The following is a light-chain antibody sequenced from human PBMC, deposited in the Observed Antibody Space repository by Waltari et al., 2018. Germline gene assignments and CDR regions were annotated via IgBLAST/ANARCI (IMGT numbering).Light chain of an antibody. Sequence: VLTKMPPSLSVTPGQPASTSCKSGDSLMHTDGKTYMYWYLQKSVQSHQLLIYEVSSRFSGVPDRISGSGSGADFTLKISRVEAEDVGVYYCMQSIELPTFGQGTRLEIK. CDR1: DSLMHTDGKTY. J-gene: IGKJ5*01. CDR3: MQSIELPT. V-gene: IGKV2D-29*02. CDR2: EVS.